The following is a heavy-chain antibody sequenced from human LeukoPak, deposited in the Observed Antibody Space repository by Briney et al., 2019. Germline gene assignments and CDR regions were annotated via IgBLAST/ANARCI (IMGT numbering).Heavy chain of an antibody. Sequence: GGSLRLSCAASGFTFSSYAMHWVRQAPGKGLEWVAVISYDGSNKYYADSVKGRFTISRDNSKNTLYLQMNSLRAEDTAVYYCARARQAVVVVAAIWFDPWGQGTLVTVSS. CDR1: GFTFSSYA. J-gene: IGHJ5*02. CDR2: ISYDGSNK. CDR3: ARARQAVVVVAAIWFDP. D-gene: IGHD2-15*01. V-gene: IGHV3-30-3*01.